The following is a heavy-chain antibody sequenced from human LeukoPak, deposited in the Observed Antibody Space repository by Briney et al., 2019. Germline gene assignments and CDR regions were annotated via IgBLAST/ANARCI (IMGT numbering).Heavy chain of an antibody. D-gene: IGHD1-26*01. V-gene: IGHV3-23*01. CDR1: GFTFSTYA. CDR3: AKGPGFSIVGGTYYFDY. CDR2: ISDSGIST. J-gene: IGHJ4*02. Sequence: PGGFLRLSCEASGFTFSTYAMNWVRQAPGKGLGWVSGISDSGISTYYADSVKGRFTVSRDNSRNTLYLPVNSLRAEDTAVYYCAKGPGFSIVGGTYYFDYWGQGTLVTVSS.